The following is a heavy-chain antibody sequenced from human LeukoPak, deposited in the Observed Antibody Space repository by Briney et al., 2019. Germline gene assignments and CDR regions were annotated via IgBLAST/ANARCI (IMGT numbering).Heavy chain of an antibody. J-gene: IGHJ5*02. CDR2: IYTSGST. Sequence: SQTMSLTCTVSGGSIISGSYYWNWIRQPAGKGLEWIGRIYTSGSTNYNPSLKSRVTISVDTSKNQFSLKLSSVTAADTAVYYCSRVYCGGDCYQFDPWGQGTLVTVSS. V-gene: IGHV4-61*02. CDR1: GGSIISGSYY. D-gene: IGHD2-21*02. CDR3: SRVYCGGDCYQFDP.